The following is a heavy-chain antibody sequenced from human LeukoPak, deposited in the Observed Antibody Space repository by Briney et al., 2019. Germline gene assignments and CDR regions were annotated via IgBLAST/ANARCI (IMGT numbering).Heavy chain of an antibody. V-gene: IGHV3-20*04. CDR3: AAGDRNGWYFDY. D-gene: IGHD6-19*01. CDR2: INWNGGST. Sequence: GGSLRLSCAASGFTFGDHGMSWVRQVPGKGLEWVSGINWNGGSTGYADSVKGRFTISRDNAKNSLYLQMNSLRAEDTALYYCAAGDRNGWYFDYWGQGTLVTVSS. CDR1: GFTFGDHG. J-gene: IGHJ4*02.